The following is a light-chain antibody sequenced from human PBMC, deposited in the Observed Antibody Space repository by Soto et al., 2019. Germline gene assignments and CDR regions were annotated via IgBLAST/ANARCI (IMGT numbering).Light chain of an antibody. J-gene: IGKJ1*01. CDR2: KAS. CDR1: QSINTW. CDR3: QQHNSYRT. V-gene: IGKV1-5*03. Sequence: DIQMTQSPSTLSASVVDRVTITCRASQSINTWLAWYQQKPGKAPKLLIYKASSLESGVPSRFSGSGSGTEFTLTISSLQPDDFATYYCQQHNSYRTFGQGTKVDIK.